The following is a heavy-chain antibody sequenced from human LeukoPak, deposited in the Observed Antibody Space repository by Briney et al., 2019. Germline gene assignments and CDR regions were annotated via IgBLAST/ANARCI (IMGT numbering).Heavy chain of an antibody. CDR3: ARGQGSGTYHGTYYFAY. Sequence: SVKVSCKASGGTFSSYAISWVRQAPGQGLEWMGGIIPIFGTANYAQKFQGRVTITADESTSPAYMELSSLRSEDTAVYYCARGQGSGTYHGTYYFAYWGQGTLVTVSS. D-gene: IGHD3-10*01. V-gene: IGHV1-69*13. CDR2: IIPIFGTA. J-gene: IGHJ4*02. CDR1: GGTFSSYA.